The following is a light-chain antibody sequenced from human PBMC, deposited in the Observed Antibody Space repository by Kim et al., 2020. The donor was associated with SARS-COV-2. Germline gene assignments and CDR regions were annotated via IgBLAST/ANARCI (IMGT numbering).Light chain of an antibody. CDR2: DAS. V-gene: IGKV3-11*01. CDR1: QSVSSY. J-gene: IGKJ2*01. Sequence: EIVLTQSPATLSLSPGERATLSCRASQSVSSYLAWYQQKPGQAPRLLIYDASNRATGIPARFSGSGSETDFTLTISSLEPEDFAVYYCQQRSNWPRFGQGTKLEI. CDR3: QQRSNWPR.